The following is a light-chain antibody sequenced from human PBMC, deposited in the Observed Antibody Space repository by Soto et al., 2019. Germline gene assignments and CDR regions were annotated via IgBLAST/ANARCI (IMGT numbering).Light chain of an antibody. CDR1: QTVSRY. J-gene: IGKJ4*01. CDR2: DAS. CDR3: QQRTKGLT. Sequence: SVLTQSPATLSLSPGDRATLSCRASQTVSRYLAWYQQKPGQAPRLLIYDASKRATGIPARFSGSGFGTDFTLTISSLEPEDFAVYYCQQRTKGLTLGGGTKVDIK. V-gene: IGKV3-11*01.